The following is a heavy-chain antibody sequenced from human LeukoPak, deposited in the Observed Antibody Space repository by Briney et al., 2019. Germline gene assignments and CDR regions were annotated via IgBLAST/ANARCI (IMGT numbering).Heavy chain of an antibody. CDR2: IYSSGST. CDR3: ARVSGSGEADDAFDI. J-gene: IGHJ3*02. Sequence: SQTPSLTCTVSGGSISSGDYYWSWIRQPPGKGLEWIGYIYSSGSTTYNPSLKSRISISADTSKNQFSLKLSSVTATDTAVYSCARVSGSGEADDAFDIWGRGTMVTVSS. CDR1: GGSISSGDYY. V-gene: IGHV4-30-4*01. D-gene: IGHD3-10*01.